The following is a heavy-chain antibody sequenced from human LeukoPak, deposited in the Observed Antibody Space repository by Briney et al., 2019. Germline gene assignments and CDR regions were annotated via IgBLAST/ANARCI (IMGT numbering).Heavy chain of an antibody. J-gene: IGHJ6*03. Sequence: ASVKVSCKVSGYTLTELSMHWVRQAPGKGLEWMGGFDPEDGETIYAQKFQGRATMTEDTSTDTAYLELSSLRSEDTAVYYCATDLFQLRNYYYYMDVWGKGTTVTVSS. D-gene: IGHD3-16*01. CDR3: ATDLFQLRNYYYYMDV. CDR2: FDPEDGET. CDR1: GYTLTELS. V-gene: IGHV1-24*01.